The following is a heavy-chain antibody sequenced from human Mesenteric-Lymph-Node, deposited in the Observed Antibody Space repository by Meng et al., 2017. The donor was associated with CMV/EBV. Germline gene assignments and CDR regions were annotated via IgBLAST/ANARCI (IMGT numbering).Heavy chain of an antibody. CDR2: IITIFGAP. CDR1: GGTFSNYP. V-gene: IGHV1-69*01. CDR3: ARGGSGSPLDY. J-gene: IGHJ4*02. D-gene: IGHD3-10*01. Sequence: SCKASGGTFSNYPISWVRQVPGQGLEWMGGIITIFGAPNYAQEFQGRVTITADESTSTAYMELSSLRSDDTAVYYCARGGSGSPLDYWGQGTLVTVSS.